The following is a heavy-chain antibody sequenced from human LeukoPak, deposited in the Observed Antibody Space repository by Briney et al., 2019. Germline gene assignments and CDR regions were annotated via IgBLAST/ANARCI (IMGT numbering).Heavy chain of an antibody. V-gene: IGHV1-24*01. CDR2: FDPEDGET. J-gene: IGHJ4*02. D-gene: IGHD6-19*01. Sequence: EASVKVSCKVSGYTLTELSMHWVRQAPGKGLEWMGGFDPEDGETIYAQKFQGRVTMTEDTSTDTAYMELSSLRSEDTAAYYCARGGSLAVAPHQYYSDYWGQGTLVTVSS. CDR1: GYTLTELS. CDR3: ARGGSLAVAPHQYYSDY.